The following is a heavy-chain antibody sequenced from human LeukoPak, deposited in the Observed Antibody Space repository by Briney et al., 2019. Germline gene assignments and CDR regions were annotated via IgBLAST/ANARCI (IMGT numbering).Heavy chain of an antibody. D-gene: IGHD3-3*01. CDR1: GGSFKDNY. Sequence: PSETLSLTCAVYGGSFKDNYWSWIRQPPGKGLEWIGEINHSGTANYNPSLKSRVTMSLDTSKNQLSLKLNSVTAADTAVYYCARVPLRFLEPFDNWGREPWSPSPQ. V-gene: IGHV4-34*01. J-gene: IGHJ4*02. CDR3: ARVPLRFLEPFDN. CDR2: INHSGTA.